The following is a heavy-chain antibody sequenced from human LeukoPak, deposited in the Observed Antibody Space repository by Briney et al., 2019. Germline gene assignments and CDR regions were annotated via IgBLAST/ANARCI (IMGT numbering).Heavy chain of an antibody. J-gene: IGHJ4*02. CDR1: GFTFDDYA. V-gene: IGHV3-9*01. CDR2: ISWNSGSI. D-gene: IGHD4-23*01. CDR3: AKDSDYGGNSIFSHFDY. Sequence: GGSLRLSCAASGFTFDDYAMHWVRHAPGKGLEWVSGISWNSGSIGYADSVKGRFTISRDNAKNSLYLQVNSLRAEDTALYYCAKDSDYGGNSIFSHFDYWGQGTLVTVSS.